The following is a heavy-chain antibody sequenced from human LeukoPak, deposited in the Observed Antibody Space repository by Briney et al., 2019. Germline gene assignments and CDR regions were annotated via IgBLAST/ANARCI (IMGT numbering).Heavy chain of an antibody. CDR3: TRVGYIDEGIDY. D-gene: IGHD5-24*01. Sequence: GGSLRLSCAASGFTFSSYWMHWVRQAPGKGLVWVSRIHRDGSTTYYADSVKGRFTISRDNAKNSLYLQMNSLRAEDTAIYYCTRVGYIDEGIDYWGQGTLVTVSS. J-gene: IGHJ4*02. V-gene: IGHV3-74*01. CDR1: GFTFSSYW. CDR2: IHRDGSTT.